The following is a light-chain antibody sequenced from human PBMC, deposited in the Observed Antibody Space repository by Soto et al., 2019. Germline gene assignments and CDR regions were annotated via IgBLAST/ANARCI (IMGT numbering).Light chain of an antibody. CDR1: SSDFGSYNR. CDR2: DVS. CDR3: SSFTTSSTYV. J-gene: IGLJ1*01. Sequence: QSALAQPPSVSGSPGQSVAISCSGTSSDFGSYNRVSWYQQPPGTAPKLMIYDVSNRPSGVPDRFSGSKSGNTASLTISGLQAEDEADYYCSSFTTSSTYVLGTGTKVTVL. V-gene: IGLV2-18*02.